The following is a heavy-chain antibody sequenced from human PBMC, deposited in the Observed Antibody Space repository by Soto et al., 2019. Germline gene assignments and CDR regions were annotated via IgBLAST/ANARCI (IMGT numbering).Heavy chain of an antibody. D-gene: IGHD6-13*01. CDR2: VSFDGSNK. Sequence: ESGGGVVPPGRSLRLSCAASGFTFSTHAMHWVRQAPGKGLECVAIVSFDGSNKYYAASVKGRFTISRDNSKNALYLQMSGLTPEDTAFYYCARDQTGITTAGGGRIDRWGQGTLVTVSS. CDR3: ARDQTGITTAGGGRIDR. V-gene: IGHV3-30-3*01. J-gene: IGHJ5*02. CDR1: GFTFSTHA.